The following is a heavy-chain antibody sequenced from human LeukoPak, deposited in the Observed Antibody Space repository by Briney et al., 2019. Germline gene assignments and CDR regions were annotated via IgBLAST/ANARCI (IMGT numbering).Heavy chain of an antibody. J-gene: IGHJ4*02. CDR2: MSAYNRNT. CDR3: ARPLKGDYVDY. V-gene: IGHV1-18*01. CDR1: GYTFTSYG. Sequence: GASVKVSCKASGYTFTSYGISWVRQAPGQGLEWMGWMSAYNRNTNYTQKLQSRVTKTTDTSTSTAYMELRSLISDDTTVYYCARPLKGDYVDYWGQGTLVTVSS.